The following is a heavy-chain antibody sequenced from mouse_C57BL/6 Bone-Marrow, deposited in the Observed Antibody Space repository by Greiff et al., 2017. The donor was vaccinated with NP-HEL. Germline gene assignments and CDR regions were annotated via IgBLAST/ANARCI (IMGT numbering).Heavy chain of an antibody. CDR3: ARGGTYYSNFAWFAY. CDR1: GYTFTSYW. CDR2: IYPSDSET. D-gene: IGHD2-5*01. J-gene: IGHJ3*01. Sequence: QVPLQQPGAELVRPGSSVKLSCKASGYTFTSYWLDWVKQRPGQGLEWIGNIYPSDSETHSNQKFKDKATLTVDKSSRTAYMQLSSLTSEDSAVYYCARGGTYYSNFAWFAYWGQGTLVTVSA. V-gene: IGHV1-61*01.